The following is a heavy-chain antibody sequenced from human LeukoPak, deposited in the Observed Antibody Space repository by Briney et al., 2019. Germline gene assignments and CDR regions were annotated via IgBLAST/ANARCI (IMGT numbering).Heavy chain of an antibody. D-gene: IGHD6-13*01. CDR1: GGTFSSYA. CDR3: ASSGDSSSWSAPFDY. V-gene: IGHV1-69*05. Sequence: GSSVKVSCEASGGTFSSYAISWVRQAPGQGLEWMGRIIPIFGTANYAQKFQGRVTITTDESTSTAYMELSSLRSEDTAVYYCASSGDSSSWSAPFDYWGQGTLVTVSS. CDR2: IIPIFGTA. J-gene: IGHJ4*02.